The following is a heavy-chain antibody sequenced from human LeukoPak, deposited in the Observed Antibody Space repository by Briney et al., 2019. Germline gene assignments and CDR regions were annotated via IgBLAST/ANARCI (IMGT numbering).Heavy chain of an antibody. Sequence: GGSLRLSCAASGFAFSSYDMNWVRQAPGKGLEWVSYISSGSDTIFYADSVKGRFTISRDNAKNSLYLQMNSLRAEDTAVYYCARPYCASTSCPTFEYWGQGTLVTVSS. J-gene: IGHJ4*02. D-gene: IGHD2-2*01. CDR3: ARPYCASTSCPTFEY. V-gene: IGHV3-48*01. CDR2: ISSGSDTI. CDR1: GFAFSSYD.